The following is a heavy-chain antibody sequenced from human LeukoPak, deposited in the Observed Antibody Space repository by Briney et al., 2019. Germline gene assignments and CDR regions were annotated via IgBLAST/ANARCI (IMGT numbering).Heavy chain of an antibody. CDR1: GGSVNSDY. D-gene: IGHD6-19*01. CDR3: ARGKAGYSSAWDW. V-gene: IGHV4-59*02. Sequence: SETLSLTCTVSGGSVNSDYWSWIRQPPGKALEWIGYIYYSGSTDYNPSLKSRVTISVDTSKNQVSLKLSAVTAADTAVYFCARGKAGYSSAWDWWGQGTLVTVSS. J-gene: IGHJ4*02. CDR2: IYYSGST.